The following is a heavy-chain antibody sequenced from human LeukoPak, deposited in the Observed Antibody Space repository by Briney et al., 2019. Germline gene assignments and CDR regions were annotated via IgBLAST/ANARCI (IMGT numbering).Heavy chain of an antibody. CDR2: INHSGST. J-gene: IGHJ6*03. Sequence: SQTLSLTCAVYGASFSGYYWSWVRQPPGKGLEWIGAINHSGSTNYNPSLKSRVTISVDTSKNQFSLKLSSVTAADTAVYYCATSHNWNYGYYYYYMDVWGKGTTVTVSS. V-gene: IGHV4-34*01. CDR3: ATSHNWNYGYYYYYMDV. D-gene: IGHD1-7*01. CDR1: GASFSGYY.